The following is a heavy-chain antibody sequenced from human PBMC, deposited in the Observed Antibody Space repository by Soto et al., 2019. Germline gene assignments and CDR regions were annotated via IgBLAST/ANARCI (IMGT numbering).Heavy chain of an antibody. CDR3: APPKAEYSSSSSFDY. Sequence: QVQLVESGGGVVQPGRSLRLSCAASGFTFSIYSFHWVLQAPGKGLEWVAVISYDGSNKYYADSVKGRFTISRDNSKNTLYLQMNSLRAEDTAIYYCAPPKAEYSSSSSFDYWGQGTLLTVSS. J-gene: IGHJ4*02. CDR2: ISYDGSNK. CDR1: GFTFSIYS. V-gene: IGHV3-30-3*01. D-gene: IGHD6-6*01.